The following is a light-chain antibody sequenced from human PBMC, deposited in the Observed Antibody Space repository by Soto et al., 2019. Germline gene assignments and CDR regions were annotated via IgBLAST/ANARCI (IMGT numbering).Light chain of an antibody. V-gene: IGLV2-14*03. J-gene: IGLJ2*01. Sequence: QSVLTQVASVSASPGQSITISCTGTSSDVGGHNYVSWYQQHPGNAPKLMIYNVDYRPSGVSNRLSGSKSGNTASLTISGLQADDEAYYYCSSYADSSTVVFGGGTKLTVL. CDR1: SSDVGGHNY. CDR3: SSYADSSTVV. CDR2: NVD.